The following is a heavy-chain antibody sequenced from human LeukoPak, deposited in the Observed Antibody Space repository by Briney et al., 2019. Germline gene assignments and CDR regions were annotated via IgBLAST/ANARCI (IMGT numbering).Heavy chain of an antibody. D-gene: IGHD1/OR15-1a*01. CDR2: IYSGGST. CDR3: ARLPRGEQFVY. V-gene: IGHV3-66*04. Sequence: GGSLRLSCAASGFTVNTNYMSWVRQAPGKGLEWVSIIYSGGSTYYADSVKGRFTISRDNSKNTVYLQMNSLRAEDTAVYYCARLPRGEQFVYWGQGTLVTVSS. J-gene: IGHJ4*02. CDR1: GFTVNTNY.